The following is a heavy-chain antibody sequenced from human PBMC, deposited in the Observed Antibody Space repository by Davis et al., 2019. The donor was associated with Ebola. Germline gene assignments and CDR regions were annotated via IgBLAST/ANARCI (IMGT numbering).Heavy chain of an antibody. V-gene: IGHV3-21*01. D-gene: IGHD4-17*01. Sequence: GESLKISCAASGFTFSSNSMNWVRQAPGKGLEWVSFISSSSNYIYYADSVKGRFTVSRDNAKNSLYLQMNSLRAEDTAVYYCARGYGDPNFDYWGQGILVTVSS. CDR2: ISSSSNYI. J-gene: IGHJ4*02. CDR1: GFTFSSNS. CDR3: ARGYGDPNFDY.